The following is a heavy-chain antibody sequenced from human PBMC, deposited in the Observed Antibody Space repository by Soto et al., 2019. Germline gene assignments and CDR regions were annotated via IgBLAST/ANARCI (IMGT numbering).Heavy chain of an antibody. D-gene: IGHD3-3*01. CDR3: ASGGNLRFISPSDY. CDR2: INHSGST. CDR1: GGSFSGYD. V-gene: IGHV4-34*01. J-gene: IGHJ4*02. Sequence: PSETLSLTCAVYGGSFSGYDWSWIRQPPGKGLEWIGEINHSGSTNYNPSLKSRVTISVDTSKNQFSLKLSSVTAADTAVYYCASGGNLRFISPSDYWGQGTLVTVSS.